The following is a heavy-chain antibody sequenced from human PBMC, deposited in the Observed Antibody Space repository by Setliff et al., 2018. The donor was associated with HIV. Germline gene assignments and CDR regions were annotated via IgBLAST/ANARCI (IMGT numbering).Heavy chain of an antibody. CDR3: ARSLLPSITVAGTIGY. D-gene: IGHD6-19*01. CDR2: ILDGQIT. CDR1: GYSISSGYY. Sequence: SETLSLTCAVSGYSISSGYYWGWIRQPPGKGLEWIANILDGQITFFNPSLKSRGTISVDQSKNQFSLRLTSVTAADTAVYYCARSLLPSITVAGTIGYWGQVSQVTVAS. V-gene: IGHV4-38-2*01. J-gene: IGHJ4*02.